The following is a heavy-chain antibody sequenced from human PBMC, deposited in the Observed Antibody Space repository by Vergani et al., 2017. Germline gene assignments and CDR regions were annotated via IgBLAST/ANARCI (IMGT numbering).Heavy chain of an antibody. J-gene: IGHJ6*02. V-gene: IGHV3-7*03. Sequence: VQLVESGGGVVQPGRSLRLSCAASGFTFSSYWMSWVRQAPGKGLEWVANIKQDGSEKYYVDSVKGRFTISRDNAKDSLYLQMNSLRAEDTAVYYCARAEPPDYDMLTGYYHQYGMDVWGQGTTVTVSS. CDR1: GFTFSSYW. CDR2: IKQDGSEK. D-gene: IGHD3-9*01. CDR3: ARAEPPDYDMLTGYYHQYGMDV.